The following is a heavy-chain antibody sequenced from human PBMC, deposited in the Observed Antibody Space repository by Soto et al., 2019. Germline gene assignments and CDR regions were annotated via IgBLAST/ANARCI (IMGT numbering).Heavy chain of an antibody. CDR2: IYYTGST. D-gene: IGHD2-15*01. J-gene: IGHJ5*02. CDR3: ASALYCSGGSCSFDP. Sequence: SETQSLTCTVSGGSVSSRNYYWSWIRQPPGKGLEWIGFIYYTGSTSYNPSLKSRVTISMDTSKNQFSLKLTSVTAADTAVYYCASALYCSGGSCSFDPWGQGTLVXV. V-gene: IGHV4-61*01. CDR1: GGSVSSRNYY.